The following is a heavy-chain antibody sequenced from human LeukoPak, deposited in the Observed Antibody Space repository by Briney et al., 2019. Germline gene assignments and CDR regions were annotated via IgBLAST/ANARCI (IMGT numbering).Heavy chain of an antibody. J-gene: IGHJ6*03. V-gene: IGHV1-2*02. CDR3: RVRDFWSGYGYYMDV. Sequence: SVKVSCKASGYTFTGYYMHWVRQAPGQGLEWMGWINPNSGGTNYAQKFQGRVTMTRDTSISTAYMELSRLRSDDTAVYYCRVRDFWSGYGYYMDVWGKGTTVTVSS. CDR2: INPNSGGT. CDR1: GYTFTGYY. D-gene: IGHD3-3*01.